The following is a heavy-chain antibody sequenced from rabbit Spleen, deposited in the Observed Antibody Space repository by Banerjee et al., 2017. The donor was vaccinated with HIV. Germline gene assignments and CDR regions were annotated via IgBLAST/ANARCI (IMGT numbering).Heavy chain of an antibody. CDR2: INASTGKP. CDR3: AREKSGIVGYDL. Sequence: QSLEESGGDLVKPGASLTLTCTASGVSFSSSSYMCWVRQAPGKGLEWIACINASTGKPVYATWASGRFTISRTSSTTVTLRMTSLTAADRATYFCAREKSGIVGYDLWGPGTLVTVS. J-gene: IGHJ4*01. CDR1: GVSFSSSSY. D-gene: IGHD6-1*01. V-gene: IGHV1S40*01.